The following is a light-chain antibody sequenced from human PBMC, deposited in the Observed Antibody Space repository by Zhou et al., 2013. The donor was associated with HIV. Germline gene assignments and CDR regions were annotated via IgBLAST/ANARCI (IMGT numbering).Light chain of an antibody. J-gene: IGKJ5*01. CDR2: EAS. CDR3: QQYKTYPIT. V-gene: IGKV1-5*01. CDR1: QSISTW. Sequence: DIQMTQSPSTLSASVGDRVTITCRASQSISTWLAWFQQKPGKAPKSLIYEASSLQSGVSSRVSGSGSGTDFTLTISSLQPEDFATYYCQQYKTYPITFGQGTRLEIK.